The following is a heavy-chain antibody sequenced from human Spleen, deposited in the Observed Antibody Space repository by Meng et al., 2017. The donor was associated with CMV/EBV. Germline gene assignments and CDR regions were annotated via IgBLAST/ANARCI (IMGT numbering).Heavy chain of an antibody. Sequence: GSGFTFSDFYMDWVRQSPGKGLEWIGRIRDKGSRYTTEYAASAKDRFTISRDDSKNSLYLQMNSLKVEDTAVYYCTRPGTTTRDFDCWGPGTLVTVSS. V-gene: IGHV3-72*01. CDR1: GFTFSDFY. CDR2: IRDKGSRYTT. J-gene: IGHJ4*02. CDR3: TRPGTTTRDFDC. D-gene: IGHD1-7*01.